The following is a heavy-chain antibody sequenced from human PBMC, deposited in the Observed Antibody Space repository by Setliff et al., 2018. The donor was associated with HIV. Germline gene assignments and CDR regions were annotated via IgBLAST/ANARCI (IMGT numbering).Heavy chain of an antibody. CDR1: GFTFTSYS. CDR2: IGTSDSNI. J-gene: IGHJ5*02. CDR3: ARYKWNNWIFGWFDP. V-gene: IGHV3-48*01. Sequence: GGSLRLSCAASGFTFTSYSMNWVRQAPGKGLEWIAYIGTSDSNIYYADSVTGRFTISRDNARNSLYLQMNSLRAEDTAVYYCARYKWNNWIFGWFDPWGQGTQVTVSS. D-gene: IGHD1-20*01.